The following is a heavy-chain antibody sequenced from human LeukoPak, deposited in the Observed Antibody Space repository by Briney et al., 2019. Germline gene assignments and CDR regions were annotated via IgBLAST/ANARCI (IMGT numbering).Heavy chain of an antibody. Sequence: PGGPLRLSCAASVFSLSAYNMNWVRQAPGKGLEWVSSISYTGTYIYYADSVKGRFTISRDNAQNSLYLQMNSLRAEDTAVYYCARTYCSSTSCYTVAFDYWGQGTLVTVSS. J-gene: IGHJ4*02. CDR3: ARTYCSSTSCYTVAFDY. CDR2: ISYTGTYI. CDR1: VFSLSAYN. V-gene: IGHV3-21*01. D-gene: IGHD2-2*02.